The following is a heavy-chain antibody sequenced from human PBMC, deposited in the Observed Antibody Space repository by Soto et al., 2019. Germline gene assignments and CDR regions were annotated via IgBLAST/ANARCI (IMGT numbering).Heavy chain of an antibody. J-gene: IGHJ6*02. V-gene: IGHV3-9*01. CDR1: GFTFDDYA. Sequence: EVQLVESGGGLVQPGRSLRLSCAASGFTFDDYAMHWVRQAPGKGLEWVSGISWNSGSIGYADSVKGRFTISRDNAKNSLYLQMNSLRAEDTALYYCAEDRLERVGYYGMDVWGQGTTVTVSS. CDR3: AEDRLERVGYYGMDV. D-gene: IGHD1-26*01. CDR2: ISWNSGSI.